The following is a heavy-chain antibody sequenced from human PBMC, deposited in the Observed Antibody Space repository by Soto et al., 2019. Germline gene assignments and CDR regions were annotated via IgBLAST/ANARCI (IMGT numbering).Heavy chain of an antibody. CDR1: GFTFSSFA. V-gene: IGHV3-23*01. D-gene: IGHD6-13*01. CDR2: ISGSGGST. CDR3: AKTIAAAGDYDY. Sequence: GGSLRLSCEASGFTFSSFAMDWVRQAPGKGLEWVSAISGSGGSTYYADSVKGRFTISRDNSKNTLYLQMNSLRAEDTAVYYCAKTIAAAGDYDYWGQGTLVTVSS. J-gene: IGHJ4*02.